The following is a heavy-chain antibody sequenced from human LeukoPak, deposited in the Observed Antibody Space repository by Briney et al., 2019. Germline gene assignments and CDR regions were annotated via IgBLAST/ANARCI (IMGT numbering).Heavy chain of an antibody. Sequence: GGSLRLSCAASGFTFSSYAMHWVRQAPGKGLEWVAVISYDGSNKYYADSVKGRFTISRDNSKNTLDLQVNSLRVEDTAVYYCARGLFLSGYLDAFDMWGQGTVVTVSS. V-gene: IGHV3-30*14. D-gene: IGHD3-22*01. J-gene: IGHJ3*02. CDR2: ISYDGSNK. CDR1: GFTFSSYA. CDR3: ARGLFLSGYLDAFDM.